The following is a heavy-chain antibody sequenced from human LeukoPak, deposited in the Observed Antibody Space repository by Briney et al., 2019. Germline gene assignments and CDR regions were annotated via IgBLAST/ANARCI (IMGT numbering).Heavy chain of an antibody. CDR2: ISYDGSNK. Sequence: GGSLRLSCAASGFTFSSYGMHWVRQAPGKGLEWVAVISYDGSNKYYADSVKGRSTISRDNSKNTLYLQMNSLRAEDTAVYYCAKSPEVYSGSLFYGMDVWGQGTTVTVSS. J-gene: IGHJ6*02. CDR1: GFTFSSYG. CDR3: AKSPEVYSGSLFYGMDV. V-gene: IGHV3-30*18. D-gene: IGHD6-13*01.